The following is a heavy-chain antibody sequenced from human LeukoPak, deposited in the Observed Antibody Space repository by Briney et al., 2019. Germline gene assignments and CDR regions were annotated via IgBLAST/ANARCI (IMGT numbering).Heavy chain of an antibody. Sequence: GGPLRLSCAASGFTFSSYWMHWVRQAPGKGLVWVSRINSDGSSTSYADSVKGRFTISRDNAKNTLYLQMNSLRAEDTAVYYCARAELWFGELLGLNAFDIWGQGTMVTVSS. J-gene: IGHJ3*02. CDR1: GFTFSSYW. CDR2: INSDGSST. D-gene: IGHD3-10*01. CDR3: ARAELWFGELLGLNAFDI. V-gene: IGHV3-74*01.